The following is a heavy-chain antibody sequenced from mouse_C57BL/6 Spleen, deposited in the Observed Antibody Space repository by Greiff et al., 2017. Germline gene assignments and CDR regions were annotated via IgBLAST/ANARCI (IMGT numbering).Heavy chain of an antibody. CDR3: TTSITTVVAYYFDY. Sequence: VQLQQSGAELVRPGASVKMSCKASGYTFTSYNMHWVKQTPRQGLEWIGAIYPGNGDTSYNQKFKGKATITADTSANTAYLQLSSLTSEDTAVYYCTTSITTVVAYYFDYWGQGTTLTVSS. V-gene: IGHV1-12*01. CDR1: GYTFTSYN. CDR2: IYPGNGDT. D-gene: IGHD1-1*01. J-gene: IGHJ2*01.